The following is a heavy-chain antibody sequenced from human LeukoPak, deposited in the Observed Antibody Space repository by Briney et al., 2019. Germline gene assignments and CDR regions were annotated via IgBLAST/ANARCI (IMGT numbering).Heavy chain of an antibody. V-gene: IGHV1-18*01. D-gene: IGHD6-13*01. CDR1: GYTFTSYV. CDR3: AREGYSSSWNYFDY. Sequence: ASVKVSCKASGYTFTSYVINWVRQAPGQGLEWMGWISAYNGITNYAQKLQGRVTMTTDTSTSTAYMELRSLRSDDTAVYYCAREGYSSSWNYFDYWGQGALVTVSS. J-gene: IGHJ4*02. CDR2: ISAYNGIT.